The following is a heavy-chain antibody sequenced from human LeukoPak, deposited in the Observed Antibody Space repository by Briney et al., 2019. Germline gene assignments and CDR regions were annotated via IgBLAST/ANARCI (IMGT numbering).Heavy chain of an antibody. D-gene: IGHD1-26*01. CDR3: ARDRGSPDAFDI. V-gene: IGHV3-74*01. Sequence: GGSLRLSCAASGFTFSPYWMHWVRQAPGKGLVWVSHMNSDGSLTHYADSVKGRFTISRDNAKNTLYLQVNSLRAEDTAVYYCARDRGSPDAFDIWGQGTMVTVSS. J-gene: IGHJ3*02. CDR2: MNSDGSLT. CDR1: GFTFSPYW.